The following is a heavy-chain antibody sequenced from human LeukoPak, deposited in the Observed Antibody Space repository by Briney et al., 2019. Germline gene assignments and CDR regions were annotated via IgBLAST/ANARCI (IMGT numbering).Heavy chain of an antibody. CDR3: ARVRRGSSSSFDY. Sequence: GGSLRLSCAASGFSFTEYYMSWIRQAPGKGLEWVSYISSSGSTIHNADPVKGRFTISRDKAKNSLYLQMNSLRAEDTAVYYCARVRRGSSSSFDYCGQGIL. V-gene: IGHV3-11*04. D-gene: IGHD6-6*01. J-gene: IGHJ4*02. CDR1: GFSFTEYY. CDR2: ISSSGSTI.